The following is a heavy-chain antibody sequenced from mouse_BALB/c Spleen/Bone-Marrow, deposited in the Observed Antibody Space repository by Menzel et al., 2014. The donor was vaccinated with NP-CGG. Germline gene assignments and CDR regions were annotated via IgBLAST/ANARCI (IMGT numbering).Heavy chain of an antibody. D-gene: IGHD1-1*01. J-gene: IGHJ2*01. CDR3: ARSFTTVVATPFDY. V-gene: IGHV2-6-7*01. CDR2: IWGDGGT. Sequence: VQRVESGPSLVAPSQSLSITCTVSGFSLTGYGLNWVRQPPGKGLEWLGMIWGDGGTDYNSVLKSRLNISKDNSKSQVFLKMNSLQTDDTARYYCARSFTTVVATPFDYWGQGTTLTVSS. CDR1: GFSLTGYG.